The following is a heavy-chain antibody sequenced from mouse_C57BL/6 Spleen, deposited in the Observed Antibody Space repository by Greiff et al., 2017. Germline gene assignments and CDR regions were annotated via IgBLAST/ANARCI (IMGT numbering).Heavy chain of an antibody. D-gene: IGHD4-1*01. J-gene: IGHJ2*01. CDR2: IYPGDGDT. V-gene: IGHV1-82*01. CDR1: GYAFSSSW. CDR3: ARGAGADY. Sequence: VQLQPSGPELVKPGASVKISCKASGYAFSSSWMNWVKQRPGKGLEWIGRIYPGDGDTNYNGKFKGKAKLTADKSSSTAYMQLSSLTSEDSAVYFCARGAGADYWGQGTTLTVSS.